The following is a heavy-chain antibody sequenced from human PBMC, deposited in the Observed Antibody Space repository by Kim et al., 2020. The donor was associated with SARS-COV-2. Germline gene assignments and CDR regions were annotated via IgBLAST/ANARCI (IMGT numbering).Heavy chain of an antibody. D-gene: IGHD2-15*01. J-gene: IGHJ5*02. CDR3: ARSRGCSGGSCYRFDP. V-gene: IGHV4-39*01. Sequence: SLKSRVPIAVDTSKNQFSLKLSSVTAADTAVYYCARSRGCSGGSCYRFDPWGQGTLVTVSS.